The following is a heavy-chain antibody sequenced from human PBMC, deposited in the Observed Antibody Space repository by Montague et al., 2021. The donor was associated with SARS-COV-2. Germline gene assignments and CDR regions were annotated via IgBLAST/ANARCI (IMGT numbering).Heavy chain of an antibody. CDR3: ARANGYYFDY. CDR1: GGSFSGYY. CDR2: INHSGST. Sequence: SETLSLTCAVYGGSFSGYYWSWIRQPPGKGLEWIGEINHSGSTNYNPSLKSRVTISVDTSKNQFSLTLSSVTAADTAVYYCARANGYYFDYWGQGTLVTVSS. D-gene: IGHD2-8*01. V-gene: IGHV4-34*01. J-gene: IGHJ4*02.